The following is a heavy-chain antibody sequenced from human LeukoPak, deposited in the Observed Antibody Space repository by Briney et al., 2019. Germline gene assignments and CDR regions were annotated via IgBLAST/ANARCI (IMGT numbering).Heavy chain of an antibody. Sequence: AGGSLRLSCAASGFTFSSYAMTWVRQAPGKGLEWVSAISGSGGSTYYADSVKGRFTISRDNSKNTLYLQMNSLRAEDTAVYYCARLNLGYGYFLEATKRDYWGQGTLVTVSS. CDR1: GFTFSSYA. J-gene: IGHJ4*02. CDR2: ISGSGGST. D-gene: IGHD5-18*01. CDR3: ARLNLGYGYFLEATKRDY. V-gene: IGHV3-23*01.